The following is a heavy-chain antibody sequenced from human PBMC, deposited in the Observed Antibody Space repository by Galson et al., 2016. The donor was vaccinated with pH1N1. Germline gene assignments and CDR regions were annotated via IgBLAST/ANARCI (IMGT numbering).Heavy chain of an antibody. D-gene: IGHD5-12*01. CDR1: GFTFSSYS. V-gene: IGHV3-21*04. Sequence: SLRLSCAASGFTFSSYSMNWVRQAPGKGLEWVASISSNGADTYYRDSMKGRFTISRDSAKSSVYLQMNSLRVEDTALYYCARLKWPGMGSDYWGQGTVVTVSS. J-gene: IGHJ4*02. CDR3: ARLKWPGMGSDY. CDR2: ISSNGADT.